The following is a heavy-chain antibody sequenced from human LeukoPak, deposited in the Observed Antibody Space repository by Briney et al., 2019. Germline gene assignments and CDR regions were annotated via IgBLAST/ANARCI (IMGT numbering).Heavy chain of an antibody. D-gene: IGHD3-10*01. Sequence: PGGSLRLSCAASGFTFSSYWMSWVRQAPGKGLEWVANIKQDGSEKYYVDSVKGRFTISRDNAKNSLYLQMNSLRAEDTAVYYCARDPAPKHSGEFDYWGQGTLVTVSS. CDR3: ARDPAPKHSGEFDY. CDR1: GFTFSSYW. V-gene: IGHV3-7*01. J-gene: IGHJ4*02. CDR2: IKQDGSEK.